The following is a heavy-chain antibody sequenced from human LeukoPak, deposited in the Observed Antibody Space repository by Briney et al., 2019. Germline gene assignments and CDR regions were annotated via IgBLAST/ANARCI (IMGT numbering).Heavy chain of an antibody. D-gene: IGHD2-2*01. V-gene: IGHV1-8*01. Sequence: ASVKVSCTASGYTFTSYDINWVRQATGQGLEWMGWMNPNSGNTGYAQKFQGRVTMTRNTSISTAYMELSSLRSEDTAVYYCARRNVVVPAQRGYYGMDVWGQGTTVTVSS. CDR3: ARRNVVVPAQRGYYGMDV. J-gene: IGHJ6*02. CDR1: GYTFTSYD. CDR2: MNPNSGNT.